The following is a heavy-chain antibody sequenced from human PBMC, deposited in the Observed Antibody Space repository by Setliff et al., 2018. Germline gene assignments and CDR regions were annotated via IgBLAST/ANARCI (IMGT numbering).Heavy chain of an antibody. D-gene: IGHD3-10*01. CDR2: AYYNGDS. CDR3: ARHVGTRSRGYNYYYYFMDV. V-gene: IGHV4-39*01. J-gene: IGHJ6*03. CDR1: GDSISSNSHY. Sequence: SETLSLTCIVSGDSISSNSHYWGWIRQSPGKELEWIGSAYYNGDSYYNPSLKSRVTMSVDTSRNQFSLHLISVTAADTAVYYCARHVGTRSRGYNYYYYFMDVWGKGTTVT.